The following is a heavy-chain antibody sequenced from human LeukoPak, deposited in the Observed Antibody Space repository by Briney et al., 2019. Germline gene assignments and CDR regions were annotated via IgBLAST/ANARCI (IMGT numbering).Heavy chain of an antibody. CDR3: TKRGVVIRVILVGFHKEAYYFDS. Sequence: GGSLRLSCAVSGISLSNYGMSWVRQAPGKGLEWVAGISGSGGGTNYADSVKGRFTISRDNPKNTLYLQMNRLRAEDTAVYFCTKRGVVIRVILVGFHKEAYYFDSWGQGALVTVSS. CDR1: GISLSNYG. J-gene: IGHJ4*02. CDR2: ISGSGGGT. D-gene: IGHD3-22*01. V-gene: IGHV3-23*01.